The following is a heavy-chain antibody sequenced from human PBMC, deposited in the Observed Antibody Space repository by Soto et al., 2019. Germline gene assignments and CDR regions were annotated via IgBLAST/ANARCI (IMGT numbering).Heavy chain of an antibody. CDR2: IIPIFGTA. CDR3: ASMSTMNLAGIYYYGMDV. CDR1: GGTFSSYA. D-gene: IGHD3-22*01. V-gene: IGHV1-69*06. J-gene: IGHJ6*02. Sequence: VQLVQSGAEVKKPGSSVKVSCKASGGTFSSYAISWVRQAPGQGLEWMGGIIPIFGTANYAQKFQGRVTITADKSTSTAYMELSSLRSEDTAVYYCASMSTMNLAGIYYYGMDVWGQGTTVTVSS.